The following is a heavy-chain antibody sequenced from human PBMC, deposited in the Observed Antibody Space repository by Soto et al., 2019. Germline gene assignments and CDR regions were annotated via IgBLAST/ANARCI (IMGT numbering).Heavy chain of an antibody. V-gene: IGHV1-69*12. J-gene: IGHJ6*02. CDR3: AGPPQLTRIYYYYGMDV. CDR1: GGTFSSYA. Sequence: QVQLVQSGAEVKKPGSSVKVSCKASGGTFSSYAISWVRQAPGQGLEWMGGIIPIFGTANYAKKFQGRVTITADESTSTASMERSRLSSEDTAVYYFAGPPQLTRIYYYYGMDVWGQGTTVTVSS. CDR2: IIPIFGTA. D-gene: IGHD1-1*01.